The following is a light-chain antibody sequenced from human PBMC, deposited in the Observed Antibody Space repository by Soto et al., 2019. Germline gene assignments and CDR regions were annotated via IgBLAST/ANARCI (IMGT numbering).Light chain of an antibody. J-gene: IGKJ3*01. V-gene: IGKV3-11*01. CDR2: DAS. CDR1: QSVGSY. Sequence: EIVFTQSPAPLSLSPGERVTLSCRASQSVGSYLAWYLQTPGQAPRLLIYDASNRAAGVPARFSGSGSGTDFTLTISSLEPEDFAVYYCQQRSHWPFTFGPGIKIDIK. CDR3: QQRSHWPFT.